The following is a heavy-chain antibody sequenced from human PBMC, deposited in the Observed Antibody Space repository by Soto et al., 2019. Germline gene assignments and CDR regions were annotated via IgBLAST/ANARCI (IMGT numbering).Heavy chain of an antibody. D-gene: IGHD3-9*01. CDR2: INDRGSI. CDR1: GGFFSGYY. Sequence: QVQLQQWGAGPLRPLETLSLTCGVSGGFFSGYYWAWIRQSPGKGLEWIGEINDRGSINYNPSLKSRDSISVDTSKNHYSLNLRSVTAADTAVYYCARESHDILTGPPWVWYFDLWGRGTLVTVSS. J-gene: IGHJ2*01. V-gene: IGHV4-34*01. CDR3: ARESHDILTGPPWVWYFDL.